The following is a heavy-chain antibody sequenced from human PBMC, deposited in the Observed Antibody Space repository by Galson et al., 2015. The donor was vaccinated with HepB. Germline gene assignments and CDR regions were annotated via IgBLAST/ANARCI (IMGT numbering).Heavy chain of an antibody. J-gene: IGHJ4*02. D-gene: IGHD3-3*01. CDR2: IKQDGSEK. CDR1: GFTFASYW. Sequence: SLRLSCAASGFTFASYWMSWVRQAPGKGLEWVANIKQDGSEKDYVDSVKGRFTISRDNAKNSLFLQMNSLRVEDTAVYYCASGSPFLEWFGGGYYFDDWGQGTLVTVSS. V-gene: IGHV3-7*01. CDR3: ASGSPFLEWFGGGYYFDD.